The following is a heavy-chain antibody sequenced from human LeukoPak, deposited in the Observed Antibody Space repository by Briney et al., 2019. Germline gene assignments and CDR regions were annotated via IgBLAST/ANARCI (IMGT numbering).Heavy chain of an antibody. CDR1: GFTFSSYG. CDR3: ARHYYDTEAQDY. D-gene: IGHD3-22*01. J-gene: IGHJ4*01. V-gene: IGHV3-30*02. Sequence: GGSLRLSCAASGFTFSSYGMHWVRQAPGKGLEWVAFIRYDGSNKYYADSVKGRFTISRDNAKNSLYLQMNSLRAEDTAVYYCARHYYDTEAQDYWGQGTLVTVSS. CDR2: IRYDGSNK.